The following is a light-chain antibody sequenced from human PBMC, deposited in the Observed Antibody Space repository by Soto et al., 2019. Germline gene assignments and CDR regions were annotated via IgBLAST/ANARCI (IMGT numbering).Light chain of an antibody. V-gene: IGKV1-39*01. CDR1: QSISSY. J-gene: IGKJ2*01. CDR2: AAS. Sequence: DIQMTQSPSSLSASVGDRVTITCRASQSISSYLNWYQQKPGKAPKLLIFAASSLQSGVPSRCSGSGSGTDFTLTTSSLQPEDFATYYCQQSYSTPYTFGQGTKLEIK. CDR3: QQSYSTPYT.